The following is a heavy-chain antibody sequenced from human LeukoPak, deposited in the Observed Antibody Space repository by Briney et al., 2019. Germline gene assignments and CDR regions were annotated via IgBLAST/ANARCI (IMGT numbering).Heavy chain of an antibody. V-gene: IGHV4-34*01. CDR1: GGSFSGYY. D-gene: IGHD3-3*01. Sequence: PSETLSLTCAVYGGSFSGYYWSWIRQPPGKGLEWIGEINHSGSTNYNPSLKSRVTISVVTSKNQFSLKLSSVTAADTAVYYCARGQKLRFLEWLPTQYFDYWGQGTLVTVSS. CDR3: ARGQKLRFLEWLPTQYFDY. CDR2: INHSGST. J-gene: IGHJ4*02.